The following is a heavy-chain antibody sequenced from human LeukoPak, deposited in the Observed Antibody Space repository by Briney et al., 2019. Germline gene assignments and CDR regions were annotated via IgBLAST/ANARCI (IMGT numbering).Heavy chain of an antibody. V-gene: IGHV1-2*06. CDR2: INPNSGGT. CDR1: GYTFTGYY. CDR3: ARAWDSSGYYLIDY. D-gene: IGHD3-22*01. J-gene: IGHJ4*02. Sequence: ASVKVSCKASGYTFTGYYMHWVRQAPGQGLEWMGRINPNSGGTNYAQKFQGGVTMTRDTSISTAYMELSRLRSDDTAVYYCARAWDSSGYYLIDYWGQGTLVTVSS.